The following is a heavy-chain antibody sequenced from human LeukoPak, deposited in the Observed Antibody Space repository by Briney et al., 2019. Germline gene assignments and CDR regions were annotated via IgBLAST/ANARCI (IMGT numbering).Heavy chain of an antibody. CDR1: GGSFSGYY. CDR2: INHSGST. D-gene: IGHD6-13*01. V-gene: IGHV4-34*01. CDR3: ARGPIAAADIDY. Sequence: SETLSVTCAVYGGSFSGYYWSWIRQPPGKGLEWMGEINHSGSTNYNPSLKSRVTISVDTSKNQFSLKLSSATAADTAVYYCARGPIAAADIDYWGQGTLVTAAS. J-gene: IGHJ4*02.